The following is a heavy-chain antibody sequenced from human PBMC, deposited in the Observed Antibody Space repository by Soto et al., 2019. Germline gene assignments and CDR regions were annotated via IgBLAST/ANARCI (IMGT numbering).Heavy chain of an antibody. V-gene: IGHV6-1*01. D-gene: IGHD1-26*01. CDR1: GGSVSCNSAA. Sequence: PSQSFSLTCAIAGGSVSCNSAAWNWIMQSPSRGLEWLGRTYYRSKWYNDYAISVKSRIPINPDTSKNQFSLQLNSVTPEDTAVYYCARIVGATADYWGQGTLVTVSS. CDR3: ARIVGATADY. CDR2: TYYRSKWYN. J-gene: IGHJ4*02.